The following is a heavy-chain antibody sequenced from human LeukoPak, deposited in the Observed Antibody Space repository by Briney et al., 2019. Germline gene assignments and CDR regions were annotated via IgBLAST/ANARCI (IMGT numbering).Heavy chain of an antibody. J-gene: IGHJ3*01. V-gene: IGHV3-7*01. D-gene: IGHD6-13*01. Sequence: GGSLRLSCTASGFTFSDYWMTWVRQAPGKGPEWVANIKQDGSQRYYVDSVRGRFTISRDNAKNSLFLQMNGLRAEDTAVYYCARESSSRRFVFDVWGQGTLVTVSS. CDR2: IKQDGSQR. CDR1: GFTFSDYW. CDR3: ARESSSRRFVFDV.